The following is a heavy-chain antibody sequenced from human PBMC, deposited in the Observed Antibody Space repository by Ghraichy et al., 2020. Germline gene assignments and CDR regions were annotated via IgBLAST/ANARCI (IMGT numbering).Heavy chain of an antibody. V-gene: IGHV3-23*01. D-gene: IGHD3-3*01. CDR1: GFTFSSYA. CDR2: ISGSGGST. Sequence: GGSLRLSCAASGFTFSSYAMSWVRQAPGKGLEWVSAISGSGGSTYYADSVKGRFTISRDNSKNTLYLQMNSLRAEDTAVYYCAKDPSYEIYYYYYMDVWGKGTTVTVSS. J-gene: IGHJ6*03. CDR3: AKDPSYEIYYYYYMDV.